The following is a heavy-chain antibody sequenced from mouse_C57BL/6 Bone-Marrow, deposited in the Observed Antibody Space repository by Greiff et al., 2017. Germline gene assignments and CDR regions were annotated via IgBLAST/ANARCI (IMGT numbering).Heavy chain of an antibody. CDR3: ARSRY. V-gene: IGHV1-26*01. CDR2: INTNNGGT. Sequence: EVQLQQSGPELVKPGASVKISCKASGYTFTDYYMNWVKQSHGKSLAWIGDINTNNGGTTYNQKFKGKATLTVDNSSRTAYMQLRSLTAEESSVYDCARSRYGGQGTTRKGS. J-gene: IGHJ2*01. CDR1: GYTFTDYY.